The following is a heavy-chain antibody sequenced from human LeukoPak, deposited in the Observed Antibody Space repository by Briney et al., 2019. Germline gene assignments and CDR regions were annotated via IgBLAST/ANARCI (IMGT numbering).Heavy chain of an antibody. V-gene: IGHV3-53*01. D-gene: IGHD3-22*01. CDR3: ARDRRTDYDSGYFDI. J-gene: IGHJ2*01. CDR2: IYPVGST. CDR1: GFTVSSNY. Sequence: PGGSLRLSCAASGFTVSSNYMSWVRQAPGKGLEWVSVIYPVGSTYYGDSLKGRFTISRDNSRNTLFLQMTSLRADDTAVYYCARDRRTDYDSGYFDIWGRGTLVTVSS.